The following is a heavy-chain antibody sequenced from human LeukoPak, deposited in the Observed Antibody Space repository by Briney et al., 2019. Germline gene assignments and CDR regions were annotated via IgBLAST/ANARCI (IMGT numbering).Heavy chain of an antibody. V-gene: IGHV3-48*03. CDR1: GFTFSSYE. D-gene: IGHD1-14*01. J-gene: IGHJ6*03. CDR2: ISSSGSTI. Sequence: GGSLRLSCAASGFTFSSYEMNWVRQAPGKGLEWVSYISSSGSTIYYADSVKGRFTISRDNAKNPLYLQMNSLRAEDTAVYYCARSPEGYYYYYMDVWGKGTTVTVSS. CDR3: ARSPEGYYYYYMDV.